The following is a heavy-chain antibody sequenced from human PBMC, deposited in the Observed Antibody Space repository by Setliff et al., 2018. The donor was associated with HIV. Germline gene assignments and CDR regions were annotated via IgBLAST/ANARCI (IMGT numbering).Heavy chain of an antibody. J-gene: IGHJ6*02. Sequence: ASVKVSCKASGYTFTGYYMHWVRQAPGQGLEWMGWINPNSGGTNYAQKFQGWVTMTRDTSISTAYMELSRLRSDDTAVYYCARGGGYWFYNYGIDVWGQGTTVTVSS. D-gene: IGHD2-8*02. CDR2: INPNSGGT. V-gene: IGHV1-2*04. CDR1: GYTFTGYY. CDR3: ARGGGYWFYNYGIDV.